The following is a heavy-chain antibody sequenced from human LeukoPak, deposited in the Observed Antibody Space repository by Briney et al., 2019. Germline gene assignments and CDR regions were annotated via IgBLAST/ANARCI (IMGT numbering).Heavy chain of an antibody. Sequence: GGSLRLSCAASGFTFTTYAMSWVRQPPGKGLEWVSGISGSGGTTYYGESVKGRFTISRDNSKNTVYLQMTSLRAEDTAVYYCAKVDFGVLIGGHFDFWGQGTLVTVSS. CDR3: AKVDFGVLIGGHFDF. V-gene: IGHV3-23*01. CDR1: GFTFTTYA. D-gene: IGHD3-3*01. CDR2: ISGSGGTT. J-gene: IGHJ4*02.